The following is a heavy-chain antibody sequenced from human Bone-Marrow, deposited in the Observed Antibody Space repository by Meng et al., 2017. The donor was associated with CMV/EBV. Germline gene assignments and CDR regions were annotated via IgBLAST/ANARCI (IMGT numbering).Heavy chain of an antibody. CDR2: LSYDGSNK. CDR3: ARVGDLYQPRDYYYGMDV. J-gene: IGHJ6*02. CDR1: GFTFSSYA. V-gene: IGHV3-30*04. D-gene: IGHD2-2*01. Sequence: GGSLRLCCAASGFTFSSYAMHWVRQAPGKGLEWVAVLSYDGSNKYYADSVKGRFTISRDNSKNTLYLQMNSLRAEDTAVYCCARVGDLYQPRDYYYGMDVWGQRTTVTVSS.